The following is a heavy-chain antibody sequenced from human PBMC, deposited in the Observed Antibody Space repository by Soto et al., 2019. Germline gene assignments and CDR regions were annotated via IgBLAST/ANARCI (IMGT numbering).Heavy chain of an antibody. Sequence: SETLSLTCAVYGGSFSGYYWSWIRQPPGKGLEWIGEINHSGSTNYNPSLKSRVTISVDTSKNQFSLKLSSVTAADTAVYYCARGRHKDAFDIWGQGTMVTVSS. J-gene: IGHJ3*02. CDR3: ARGRHKDAFDI. CDR1: GGSFSGYY. CDR2: INHSGST. V-gene: IGHV4-34*01. D-gene: IGHD2-21*01.